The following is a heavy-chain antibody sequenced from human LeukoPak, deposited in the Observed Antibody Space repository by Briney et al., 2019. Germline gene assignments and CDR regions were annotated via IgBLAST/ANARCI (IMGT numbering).Heavy chain of an antibody. CDR1: GFTFRSYG. J-gene: IGHJ4*02. CDR2: IRSDGSSK. D-gene: IGHD4-17*01. Sequence: GGSLRLSCAASGFTFRSYGLHWVRQAPGKGLEGVALIRSDGSSKNYADSVKGRFTISRDASKNTVYLQMNSLRAEDTAVYSCAKWSGDYPSYYLDYWGQGTLVTVSS. V-gene: IGHV3-30*02. CDR3: AKWSGDYPSYYLDY.